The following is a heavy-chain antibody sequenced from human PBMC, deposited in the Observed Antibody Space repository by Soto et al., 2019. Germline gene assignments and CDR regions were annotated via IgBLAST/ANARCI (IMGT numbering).Heavy chain of an antibody. V-gene: IGHV3-74*01. Sequence: GGSLRLSCAASGFTFSSYWMHWVRQAPGKGLVWVSRINSDGSSTSYADSVKGRFTISRDNAKNTLYLQMNSLRAEDTAVYYCARDPGQCTPYYYYGMDVWAKGTTVTVSS. CDR1: GFTFSSYW. D-gene: IGHD7-27*01. CDR2: INSDGSST. CDR3: ARDPGQCTPYYYYGMDV. J-gene: IGHJ6*04.